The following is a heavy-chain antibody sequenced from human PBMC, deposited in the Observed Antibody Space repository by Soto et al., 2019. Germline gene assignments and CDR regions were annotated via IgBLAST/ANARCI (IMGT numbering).Heavy chain of an antibody. CDR3: AKAHCSSAKCYGYYYNGLDV. V-gene: IGHV3-23*01. CDR2: ISGSGGST. CDR1: GFTFSSYA. J-gene: IGHJ6*02. D-gene: IGHD2-2*01. Sequence: EVQLLESGGGLVQPGGSLRLSCAASGFTFSSYAMSWVRQAPGKGLEWVSAISGSGGSTYYADSVKGRFTISRDNSKNRLYLQMNSLRAEDTAVYYCAKAHCSSAKCYGYYYNGLDVWGQGTTVTVSS.